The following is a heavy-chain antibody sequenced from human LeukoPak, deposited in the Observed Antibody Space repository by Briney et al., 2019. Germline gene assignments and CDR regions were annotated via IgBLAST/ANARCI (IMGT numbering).Heavy chain of an antibody. Sequence: PGASLRLSCAASGFTFSSYAMSWVRQAPGKGLEWVSDISNSGDSTYYADSVEGRFTISRDNSKNTLYLQMNSLRAEDTAVFYCAKRASLVSATPWFDPWGQGTLVTVSS. CDR2: ISNSGDST. CDR1: GFTFSSYA. J-gene: IGHJ5*02. D-gene: IGHD2-15*01. CDR3: AKRASLVSATPWFDP. V-gene: IGHV3-23*01.